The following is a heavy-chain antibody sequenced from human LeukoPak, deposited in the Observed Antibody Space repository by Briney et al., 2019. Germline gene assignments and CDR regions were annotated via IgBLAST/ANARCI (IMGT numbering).Heavy chain of an antibody. CDR1: GFTFSSYA. V-gene: IGHV3-23*01. CDR2: SSGSGGST. CDR3: AKDGKLGGDY. J-gene: IGHJ4*01. Sequence: PGGSLRLSCAASGFTFSSYAMSWVRQPPGKGLEWVSASSGSGGSTSYADSVKGPFTISRDNSKNTLYLQMNSLRAEDTAVYYCAKDGKLGGDYWGQGTLVTVSS. D-gene: IGHD7-27*01.